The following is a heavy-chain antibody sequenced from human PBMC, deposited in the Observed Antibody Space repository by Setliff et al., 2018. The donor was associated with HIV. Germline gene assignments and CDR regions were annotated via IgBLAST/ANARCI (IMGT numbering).Heavy chain of an antibody. V-gene: IGHV6-1*01. Sequence: SQTLSLTCVISGDSVSKNSAAWNWIRQSPSRGLEWLGRTYYRSKWFNEYAVSVKSRIIIYPDTSKNHFSLQLKSVNSGDTAVYYCARSDVGWFDPWGQGTLVTVSS. CDR3: ARSDVGWFDP. J-gene: IGHJ5*02. CDR2: TYYRSKWFN. CDR1: GDSVSKNSAA.